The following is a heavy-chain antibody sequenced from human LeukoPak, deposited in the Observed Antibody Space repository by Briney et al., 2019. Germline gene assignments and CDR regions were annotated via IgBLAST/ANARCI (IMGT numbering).Heavy chain of an antibody. D-gene: IGHD3-10*01. V-gene: IGHV4-59*01. Sequence: SETLSLTCTVSGGSISNKYWSWIRQPPGKGLEWIGYIHYSGSTSYNPSLKSRVTISVDTSKKQFSLKLSSVTAADTAVYYCARVEEGYGPGRRENYYYYYMDVWGKGTTVTISS. CDR2: IHYSGST. CDR1: GGSISNKY. J-gene: IGHJ6*03. CDR3: ARVEEGYGPGRRENYYYYYMDV.